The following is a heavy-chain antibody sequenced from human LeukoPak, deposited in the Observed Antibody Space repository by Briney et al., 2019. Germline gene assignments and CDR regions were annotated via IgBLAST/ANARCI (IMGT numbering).Heavy chain of an antibody. CDR2: ITQSGRT. CDR3: ARGVDYSDWFDS. CDR1: GGSFGSYY. Sequence: SDTLSLTCSVNGGSFGSYYWTWIRQSPEKGLEWIGEITQSGRTSYNLSLTTRVTISVDSTKNHFSLNLTSVTAADTAVYFCARGVDYSDWFDSWGPGTLVTVSS. V-gene: IGHV4-34*01. J-gene: IGHJ5*01. D-gene: IGHD4-11*01.